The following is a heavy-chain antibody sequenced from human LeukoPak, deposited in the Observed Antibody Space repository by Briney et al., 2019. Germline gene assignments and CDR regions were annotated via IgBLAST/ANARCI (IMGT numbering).Heavy chain of an antibody. CDR3: ARDRAGIAVAGDYDAFDI. CDR2: ISYDGSNK. V-gene: IGHV3-30*04. J-gene: IGHJ3*02. D-gene: IGHD6-19*01. CDR1: GFTFSSYA. Sequence: PGGSLRLSCAASGFTFSSYAMHWVRQAPGKGLEWVAVISYDGSNKYYADSVKGRFTVSRDNSKNTLYLQMNSLRAEDTAVYYCARDRAGIAVAGDYDAFDIWGQGTMVTVSS.